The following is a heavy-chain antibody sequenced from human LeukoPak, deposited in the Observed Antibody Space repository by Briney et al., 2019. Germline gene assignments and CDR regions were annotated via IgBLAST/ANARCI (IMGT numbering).Heavy chain of an antibody. CDR3: ARGRAENSTVFYD. Sequence: SETLSLTCTVSVDSLSSANDLWGWIRQPPGKGLEWVGGTYYRGSTYNNPSLQSRVTISLDSSRSHFSLTLNSVTAADTAVYYCARGRAENSTVFYDWGQGTLVLVSS. CDR2: TYYRGST. CDR1: VDSLSSANDL. V-gene: IGHV4-39*02. J-gene: IGHJ4*02. D-gene: IGHD4-11*01.